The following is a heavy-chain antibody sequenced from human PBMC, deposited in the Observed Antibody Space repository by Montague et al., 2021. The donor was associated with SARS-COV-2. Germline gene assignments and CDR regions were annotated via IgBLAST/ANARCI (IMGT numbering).Heavy chain of an antibody. Sequence: SETLSLTCTVSAGSISTNSHYWAWIRQPPGKGLEWIGSISYSGSTYFNPSLESRLTMSVDTSKNHFSLKLSSVTAADTAVYYCARLWDFYGSGSYKNSWFDPWGQGTRVTVSS. V-gene: IGHV4-39*02. CDR3: ARLWDFYGSGSYKNSWFDP. CDR1: AGSISTNSHY. D-gene: IGHD3-10*01. CDR2: ISYSGST. J-gene: IGHJ5*02.